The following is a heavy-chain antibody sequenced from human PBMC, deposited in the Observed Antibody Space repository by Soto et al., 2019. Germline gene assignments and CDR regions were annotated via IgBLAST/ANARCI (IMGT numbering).Heavy chain of an antibody. V-gene: IGHV4-34*01. CDR1: GGSFSGYY. CDR2: INHSGST. Sequence: SETLSLTCAVYGGSFSGYYWSWIRQPPGKGLEWIGEINHSGSTNYNPSLKSRVTISVDTSKNQFSLKLSSVTAADTAVYYCARSRIVIPYYYYGMDVWGQGTTVTVSS. CDR3: ARSRIVIPYYYYGMDV. D-gene: IGHD3-16*02. J-gene: IGHJ6*02.